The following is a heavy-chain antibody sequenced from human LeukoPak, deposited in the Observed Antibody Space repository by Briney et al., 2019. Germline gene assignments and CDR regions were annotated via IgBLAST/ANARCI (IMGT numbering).Heavy chain of an antibody. Sequence: PGGSLRLSCAASGLTFRGYAMSWVRQAPGKGLEWVSGISGSGSSTYYADSVKGRFTISRDNSKNTLYLQVNSLRAEDTAVYYCAKGREPYYDSSAIDYWGQGTLVTVSS. CDR1: GLTFRGYA. V-gene: IGHV3-23*01. CDR2: ISGSGSST. D-gene: IGHD3-22*01. CDR3: AKGREPYYDSSAIDY. J-gene: IGHJ4*02.